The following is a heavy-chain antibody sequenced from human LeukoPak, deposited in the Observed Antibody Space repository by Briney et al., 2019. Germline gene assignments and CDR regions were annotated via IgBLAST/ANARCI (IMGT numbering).Heavy chain of an antibody. CDR1: GFTFSSYA. D-gene: IGHD3-22*01. CDR2: ISYDGSNK. CDR3: AKDLIIGSYYYDSSGSRAFDI. Sequence: AGGSLRLSCAASGFTFSSYAMHWVRQAPGKGLEWVAVISYDGSNKYYADSVKGRFTISRDNSKNTLYLQMNSLRAEDTAVYYCAKDLIIGSYYYDSSGSRAFDIWGQGTMVTVSS. V-gene: IGHV3-30*04. J-gene: IGHJ3*02.